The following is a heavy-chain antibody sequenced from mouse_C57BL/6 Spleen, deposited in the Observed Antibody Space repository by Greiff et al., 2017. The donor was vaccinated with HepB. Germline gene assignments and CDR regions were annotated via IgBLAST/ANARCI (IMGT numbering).Heavy chain of an antibody. Sequence: VKLMESGPGLVQPSQSLSITCTVSGFSLTSYGVHWVRQSPGKGLEWLGVIWSGGSTDYNAAFISRLSISKDNSKSQVFFKMNSLQADDTAIYYCASYDYDGYAMDYWGQGTSVTVSS. D-gene: IGHD2-4*01. J-gene: IGHJ4*01. CDR2: IWSGGST. V-gene: IGHV2-2*01. CDR3: ASYDYDGYAMDY. CDR1: GFSLTSYG.